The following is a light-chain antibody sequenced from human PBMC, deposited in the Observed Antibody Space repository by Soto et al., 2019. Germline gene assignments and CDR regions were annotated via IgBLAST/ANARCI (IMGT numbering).Light chain of an antibody. CDR2: DAS. Sequence: DIQMTQSPSSLSASVGDRVTITCQASQDIRNYLSWYQQKPGKAPKLLIYDASNLETGVTSRFSGGGSGTHFTFTISRLQPEDFATYFCQQYEFLPLTFGGGTKVDIK. V-gene: IGKV1-33*01. CDR1: QDIRNY. J-gene: IGKJ4*01. CDR3: QQYEFLPLT.